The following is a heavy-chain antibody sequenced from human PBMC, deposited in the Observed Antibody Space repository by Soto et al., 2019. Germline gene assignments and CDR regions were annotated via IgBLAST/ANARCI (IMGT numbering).Heavy chain of an antibody. D-gene: IGHD3-9*01. Sequence: SQTLSLTCAISVDSVSSNSAAWNWIRQSPSRGLEWLGRTYYRSKWYNDYAVSVKSRITINPDTSKNQFSLQLNSVTPEDTAVYYCARDQYYDILTGYLGAFDIWGQGTMVTVS. J-gene: IGHJ3*02. V-gene: IGHV6-1*01. CDR3: ARDQYYDILTGYLGAFDI. CDR1: VDSVSSNSAA. CDR2: TYYRSKWYN.